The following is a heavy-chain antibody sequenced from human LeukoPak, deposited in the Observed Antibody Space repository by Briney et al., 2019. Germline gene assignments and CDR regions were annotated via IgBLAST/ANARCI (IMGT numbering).Heavy chain of an antibody. CDR3: ARGGYDIECYFDY. J-gene: IGHJ4*02. CDR1: GCSLSSYY. Sequence: SETLSLTCTVSGCSLSSYYLSWIRQPPGKGLEWIGYIYYSGSTNYNPSLKSRVTISVDTSKNQFSLKLSSVTAADTAVYYCARGGYDIECYFDYWGQGTLVTVSS. V-gene: IGHV4-59*01. D-gene: IGHD3-9*01. CDR2: IYYSGST.